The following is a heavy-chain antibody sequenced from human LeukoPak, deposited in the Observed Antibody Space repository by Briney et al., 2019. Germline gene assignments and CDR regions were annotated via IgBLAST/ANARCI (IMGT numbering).Heavy chain of an antibody. D-gene: IGHD1-26*01. V-gene: IGHV3-7*01. CDR1: GFTFSSYW. Sequence: GGSLRLSCAASGFTFSSYWMGWVRQAPGKGLEWVANIKQDGSEKYYVDSVKGRFTISRDNAKNSLYLQMNSLRAEDTAVYYCARDDSSVQAGATSIHFDYWGQGTLVTVSS. J-gene: IGHJ4*02. CDR2: IKQDGSEK. CDR3: ARDDSSVQAGATSIHFDY.